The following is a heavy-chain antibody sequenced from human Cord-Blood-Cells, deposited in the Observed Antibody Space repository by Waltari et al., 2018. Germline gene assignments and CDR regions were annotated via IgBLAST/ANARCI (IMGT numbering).Heavy chain of an antibody. Sequence: EVQLLESGGGLVQPGGSLRLSCAASGFTFSSYAMSWVRQAPGKGLEWVSAISGRCGSTYYAASVKGRFTISKDNSKNTLYLQMNSLRAEDTAVYYCAKFHSSSWFWFDYWGQGTLVTVSS. CDR3: AKFHSSSWFWFDY. CDR1: GFTFSSYA. V-gene: IGHV3-23*01. CDR2: ISGRCGST. J-gene: IGHJ4*02. D-gene: IGHD6-13*01.